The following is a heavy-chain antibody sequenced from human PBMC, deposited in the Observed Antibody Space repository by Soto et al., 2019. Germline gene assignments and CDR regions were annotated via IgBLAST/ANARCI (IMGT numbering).Heavy chain of an antibody. D-gene: IGHD3-10*01. J-gene: IGHJ4*02. CDR1: GGTFSSYA. V-gene: IGHV1-69*06. CDR3: ATHRAPGGFDY. CDR2: IIPIFGTA. Sequence: SVKVSCKASGGTFSSYAISWVRQAPGQGLEWMGGIIPIFGTANCAQKFQGRVTITADKSTSTAYMELSSLRSEDTAVYYCATHRAPGGFDYWGQGTLVTVSS.